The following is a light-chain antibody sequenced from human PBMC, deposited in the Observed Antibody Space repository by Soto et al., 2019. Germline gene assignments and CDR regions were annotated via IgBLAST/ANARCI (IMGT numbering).Light chain of an antibody. CDR2: TTS. CDR3: QQCGGSPLFS. Sequence: EIVLTQSPGTLSLSPGERATLTCTASQSVTSSCLAWYQRKPGQAPRLLIHTTSIRATDIPDRFSGSGSGTDFTLTISRLEPEDFAVYYCQQCGGSPLFSFGPGTKVDSK. CDR1: QSVTSSC. V-gene: IGKV3-20*01. J-gene: IGKJ3*01.